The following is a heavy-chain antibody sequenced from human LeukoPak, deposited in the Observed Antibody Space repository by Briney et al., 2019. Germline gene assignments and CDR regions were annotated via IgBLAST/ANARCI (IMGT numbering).Heavy chain of an antibody. J-gene: IGHJ5*02. CDR3: ARRPRYQVAGPHH. Sequence: SETLSLTCTVSGGSISSSSYYWGWIRQPPGKGLEWIGSIYYSGSTYYNPSLKSRVTISVDTSKNQFSLKLSSVTAADTAVYYCARRPRYQVAGPHHWGQGTLVTVSS. V-gene: IGHV4-39*01. CDR2: IYYSGST. D-gene: IGHD6-19*01. CDR1: GGSISSSSYY.